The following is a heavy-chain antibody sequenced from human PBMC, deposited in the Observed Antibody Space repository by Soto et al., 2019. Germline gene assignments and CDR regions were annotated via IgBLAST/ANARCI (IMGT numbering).Heavy chain of an antibody. Sequence: QVQLQQWGAGLLKPSETLSLTCAVYGGSFSGYYWSWIRKPPGKGLEWIGEINHSGSTNYNPSLKSRVTISVDTSKNQFSLKLSSVTAADTAVYYCARFTHQSTSCYNFDYWGQGTLVTVSS. CDR3: ARFTHQSTSCYNFDY. D-gene: IGHD2-2*02. J-gene: IGHJ4*02. V-gene: IGHV4-34*01. CDR1: GGSFSGYY. CDR2: INHSGST.